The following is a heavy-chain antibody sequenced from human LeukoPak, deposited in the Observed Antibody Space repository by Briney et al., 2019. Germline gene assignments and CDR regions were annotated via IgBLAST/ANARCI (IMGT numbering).Heavy chain of an antibody. CDR3: ARVVIRGKNWFDP. CDR2: IGGVDSTI. CDR1: GFTFSSYE. D-gene: IGHD3-22*01. Sequence: GGSLRLSCAASGFTFSSYEMNWVRQAPGKGLEWVSYIGGVDSTINYADSVKGRFTISRDNAKNSLYLQMNSLRAEDTAVYYCARVVIRGKNWFDPWGQGTLVTVSS. V-gene: IGHV3-48*03. J-gene: IGHJ5*02.